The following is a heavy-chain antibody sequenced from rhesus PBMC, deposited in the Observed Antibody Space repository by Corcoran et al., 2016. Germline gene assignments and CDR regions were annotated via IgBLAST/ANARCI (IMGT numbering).Heavy chain of an antibody. Sequence: EVQLVESGGGVVQPGGSLRLSCAASGFTFDDYAMPCVRQAPGKGLEWVSGISWSGGSTYYADAVKGQFTISRDNAKNSLYLQMGSLRAEDTALYYCARDLDGSGYFDYWGQGVLVTVSS. CDR2: ISWSGGST. J-gene: IGHJ4*01. V-gene: IGHV3-201*01. CDR3: ARDLDGSGYFDY. D-gene: IGHD2-21*01. CDR1: GFTFDDYA.